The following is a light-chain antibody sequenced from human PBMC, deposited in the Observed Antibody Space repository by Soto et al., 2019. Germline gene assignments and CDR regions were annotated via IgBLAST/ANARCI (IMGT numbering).Light chain of an antibody. CDR2: AAS. CDR1: QGIRND. J-gene: IGKJ4*01. Sequence: AIQMTQSPSSLSASLGDRVTITCRASQGIRNDLGWYQQKPGKAPKLLIYAASSLQSGVPSRFSGSGSGTDFTLTISSLQAEDFATYYCLQDYNYPPTFGGGTKVEIK. V-gene: IGKV1-6*01. CDR3: LQDYNYPPT.